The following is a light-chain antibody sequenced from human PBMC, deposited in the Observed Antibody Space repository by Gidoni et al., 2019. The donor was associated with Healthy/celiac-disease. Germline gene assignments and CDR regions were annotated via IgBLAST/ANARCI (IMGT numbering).Light chain of an antibody. CDR1: QGISND. J-gene: IGKJ1*01. Sequence: DIQRTQSPSSLSASVGDRVTITCRASQGISNDLAWYQQTPGKVPKLLIYAASTLQSGVPSRFSGSGSGTDFTLTISRLQPEDVATYYCQNYNSAPWTFGQGTKLEIK. CDR2: AAS. V-gene: IGKV1-27*01. CDR3: QNYNSAPWT.